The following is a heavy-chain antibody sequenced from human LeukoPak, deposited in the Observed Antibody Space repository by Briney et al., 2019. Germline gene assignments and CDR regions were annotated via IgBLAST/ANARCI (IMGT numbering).Heavy chain of an antibody. CDR2: IYYSGST. CDR3: AGSNYYGSGSYLRGYYYYGMDV. D-gene: IGHD3-10*01. V-gene: IGHV4-59*01. CDR1: GFSISSYY. Sequence: PSETLSLTCTVSGFSISSYYWSWLRQPPGKGLEWVGYIYYSGSTNYNPSLKSRVTISVDTSKNQFSLKLSSVTAADTAVYYCAGSNYYGSGSYLRGYYYYGMDVWGQGTTVTVSS. J-gene: IGHJ6*02.